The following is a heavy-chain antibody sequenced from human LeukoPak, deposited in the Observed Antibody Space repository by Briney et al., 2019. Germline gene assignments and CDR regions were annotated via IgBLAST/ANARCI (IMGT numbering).Heavy chain of an antibody. CDR2: ISAYNGNT. CDR1: GYTFTSYG. V-gene: IGHV1-18*01. J-gene: IGHJ5*02. CDR3: ARASYYDSSGYHNWFDP. D-gene: IGHD3-22*01. Sequence: ASVKVCCKASGYTFTSYGISWVRQAPGQGLEWMGWISAYNGNTNYAQKLQGRVTMTTDTSTSTAYMELRSLRSDDTAVYYCARASYYDSSGYHNWFDPWGQGTLVTVSS.